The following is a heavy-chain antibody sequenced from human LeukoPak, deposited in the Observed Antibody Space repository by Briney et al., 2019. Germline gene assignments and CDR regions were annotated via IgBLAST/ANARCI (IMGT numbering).Heavy chain of an antibody. CDR3: ARATWYGGNPSGAFDI. V-gene: IGHV1-46*01. CDR1: GYTFTNYY. CDR2: INPSGGST. Sequence: ASVKVSCKASGYTFTNYYLHWVRQAPGQGLEWMGIINPSGGSTSYAQKFQDRVTMTRDTSTSTVYMELNSLRSEDTAVYYCARATWYGGNPSGAFDIWGQGTMVTVPS. D-gene: IGHD4-23*01. J-gene: IGHJ3*02.